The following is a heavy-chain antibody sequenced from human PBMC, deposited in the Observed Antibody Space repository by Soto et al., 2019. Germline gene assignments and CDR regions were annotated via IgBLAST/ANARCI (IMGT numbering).Heavy chain of an antibody. CDR2: ISYDGSNK. D-gene: IGHD5-18*01. Sequence: QVQLVESGGGVVQPGRSLRLSCAASGFTFSSYGMHWVRQAPGKELEWVAVISYDGSNKYYADSVKGRFTISRDNSKNTLYLQMNSLRAEDTAVYYCAKDHSYAGDYYYYGMDVWGQGTTVTVSS. CDR3: AKDHSYAGDYYYYGMDV. V-gene: IGHV3-30*18. J-gene: IGHJ6*02. CDR1: GFTFSSYG.